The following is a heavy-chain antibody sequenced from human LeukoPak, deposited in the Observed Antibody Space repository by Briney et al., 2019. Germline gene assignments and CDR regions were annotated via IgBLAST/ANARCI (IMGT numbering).Heavy chain of an antibody. CDR3: YYFDY. Sequence: SETLSLTCTVSGGSISSSSYYWGWVRQPPGKGMEWIGSFYYSGSTYYNPSLKSRVTISVDTSKNPFSLKLSSVTAADTAGMRSYYFDYWGQGTLVTVSS. CDR1: GGSISSSSYY. V-gene: IGHV4-39*01. D-gene: IGHD2-8*01. J-gene: IGHJ4*02. CDR2: FYYSGST.